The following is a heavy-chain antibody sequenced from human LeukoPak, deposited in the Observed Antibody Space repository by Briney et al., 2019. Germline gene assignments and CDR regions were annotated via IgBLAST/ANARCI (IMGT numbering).Heavy chain of an antibody. Sequence: GGSLRLSCAASGFTFSSYGMSWVRQAPGKGLEWASAISGSGGSTYYADSVKGRFTISRDNSKNTLYLQMNSLRAEDTAVYYCAKDLLYCSSTSCYGEVGGWFDYWGQGTLVTVSS. D-gene: IGHD2-2*01. V-gene: IGHV3-23*01. J-gene: IGHJ4*02. CDR1: GFTFSSYG. CDR2: ISGSGGST. CDR3: AKDLLYCSSTSCYGEVGGWFDY.